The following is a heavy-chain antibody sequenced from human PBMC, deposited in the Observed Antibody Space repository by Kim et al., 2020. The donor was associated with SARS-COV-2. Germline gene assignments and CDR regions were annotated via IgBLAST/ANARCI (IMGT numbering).Heavy chain of an antibody. Sequence: GGSLRLSCAASGFTFSSYWMHWVRQAPGKGLMWVSRINGDGSGTSHADSVKGRLTISRDNAKNTLYLQMNSLRVDDTAVYYCASGNGHAFDFWGQGTMVT. CDR3: ASGNGHAFDF. J-gene: IGHJ3*01. D-gene: IGHD2-8*01. CDR1: GFTFSSYW. CDR2: INGDGSGT. V-gene: IGHV3-74*01.